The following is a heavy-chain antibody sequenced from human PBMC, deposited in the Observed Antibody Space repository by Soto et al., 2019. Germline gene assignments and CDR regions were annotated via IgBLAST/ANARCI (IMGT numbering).Heavy chain of an antibody. CDR2: ISAYNGDT. J-gene: IGHJ6*02. CDR3: ARDPYHVLMVNAPNLYGMDV. V-gene: IGHV1-18*01. Sequence: ASVKVSCKASGYTFSSYGISWVRQAPGQGLEWMGWISAYNGDTNYAQILQGRVTMTTDTSTSTAYMELRSLRSDDTAVYYCARDPYHVLMVNAPNLYGMDVWGQGTTVTSP. CDR1: GYTFSSYG. D-gene: IGHD2-8*01.